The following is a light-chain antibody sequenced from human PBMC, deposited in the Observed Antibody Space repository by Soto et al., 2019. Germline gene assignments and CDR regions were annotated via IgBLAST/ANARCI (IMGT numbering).Light chain of an antibody. CDR2: GPS. V-gene: IGKV3-15*01. J-gene: IGKJ5*01. CDR3: QQYNDWPLT. CDR1: QTINSR. Sequence: EIVMTQSPATLSVSPGERATLSCRASQTINSRLVWYQQKPGQAPRLLIYGPSTRATGIPARFSGSGSGTEFTLTINGLHSEDSAIYYRQQYNDWPLTFGQGTRLEIK.